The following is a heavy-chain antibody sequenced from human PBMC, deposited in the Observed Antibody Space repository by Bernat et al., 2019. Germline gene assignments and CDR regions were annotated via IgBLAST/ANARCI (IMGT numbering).Heavy chain of an antibody. D-gene: IGHD6-13*01. CDR2: IYYSGST. CDR3: ARLGAADPNGGY. V-gene: IGHV4-39*01. J-gene: IGHJ4*02. CDR1: GGSISSSSYY. Sequence: QVQLQQWGAGLLKPSETLSLTCTVSGGSISSSSYYWGWIRQPPGKGLEWIGSIYYSGSTYYNPSLKSRVTISVDTSKNQFSLKLSSVTAADTAVYYCARLGAADPNGGYWGQGTLVTVSS.